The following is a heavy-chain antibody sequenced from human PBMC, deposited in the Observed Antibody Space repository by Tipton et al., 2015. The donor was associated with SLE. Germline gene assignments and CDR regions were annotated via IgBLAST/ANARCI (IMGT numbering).Heavy chain of an antibody. D-gene: IGHD3-10*01. V-gene: IGHV3-NL1*01. CDR1: GFTFSYYG. Sequence: GSLRLSCAASGFTFSYYGIHWVRQAPGKGLEWVSVFYSGGSRYYADSVKGRFTISRDNAKNSLYLQMNSLRAEDTAVYYCARDGYGSAWFDSWGQGTLVTVSS. J-gene: IGHJ5*01. CDR2: FYSGGSR. CDR3: ARDGYGSAWFDS.